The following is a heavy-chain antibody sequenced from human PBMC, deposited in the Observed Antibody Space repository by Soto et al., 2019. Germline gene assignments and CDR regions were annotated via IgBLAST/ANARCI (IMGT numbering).Heavy chain of an antibody. Sequence: EVQLVESGGGLVKPGGSLRLSCAASGFTFSSYSMNWVRQAPGKGLEWVSSISSSSYIYYADSVKGRFTISRDNAKISLYLQVNSLRAEDTAVYYCASEVVAAALYDYWGQGTLVTVSS. D-gene: IGHD6-13*01. CDR1: GFTFSSYS. V-gene: IGHV3-21*01. J-gene: IGHJ4*02. CDR2: ISSSSYI. CDR3: ASEVVAAALYDY.